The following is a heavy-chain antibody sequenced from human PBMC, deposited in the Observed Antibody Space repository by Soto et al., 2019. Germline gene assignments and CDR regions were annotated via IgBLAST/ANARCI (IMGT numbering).Heavy chain of an antibody. J-gene: IGHJ4*02. V-gene: IGHV1-18*01. CDR3: VRAGILTGHRVDY. Sequence: QIQLVQSGAEVKKPGASVKVSCKASGYTFSIYGINWVRQAPGQGLEWMGWTRPNNGDTKYAQNLQGRVTMTTDTSTSTAYMELRSLRPDDTAVYYCVRAGILTGHRVDYWGQGTLVTVSS. D-gene: IGHD3-9*01. CDR1: GYTFSIYG. CDR2: TRPNNGDT.